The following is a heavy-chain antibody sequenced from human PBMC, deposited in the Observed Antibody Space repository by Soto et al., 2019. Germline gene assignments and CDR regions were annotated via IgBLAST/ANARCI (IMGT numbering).Heavy chain of an antibody. D-gene: IGHD2-15*01. CDR1: GYTFTSYG. V-gene: IGHV1-18*01. CDR3: AGCSGGSCPISFDY. J-gene: IGHJ4*02. CDR2: IIAFLGKT. Sequence: ASVKVSCKASGYTFTSYGISWVRQAPGQGLEWMGWIIAFLGKTNYVQKLQGRVTITADKSTSTAYMELSSLRSEDTAVYYCAGCSGGSCPISFDYWGQGTLVTVSS.